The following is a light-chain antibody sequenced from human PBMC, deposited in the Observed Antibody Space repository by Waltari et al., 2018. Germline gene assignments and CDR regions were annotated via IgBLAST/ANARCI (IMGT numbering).Light chain of an antibody. CDR3: QSADTSGSWV. Sequence: SYELTQPPSVSVSPGQTARILCSGDALPTDEAQWSQQTPGQVPVLAMYKDTERPSGIRERFSGSNSGTTVTLTIGGVQAEDEADYYCQSADTSGSWVFGGGTKLAVL. CDR1: ALPTDE. V-gene: IGLV3-25*03. J-gene: IGLJ3*02. CDR2: KDT.